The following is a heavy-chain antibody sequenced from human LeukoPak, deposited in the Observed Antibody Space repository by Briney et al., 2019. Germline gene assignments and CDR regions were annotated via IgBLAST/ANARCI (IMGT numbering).Heavy chain of an antibody. CDR3: ARHQDIVVVVAAPRYYGDWFDP. J-gene: IGHJ5*02. CDR1: GFTFSSYA. D-gene: IGHD2-15*01. Sequence: PGGSLRLSCAASGFTFSSYAMHWVRQPPGKGLEWIGEINHSGSTNYNPSLKSRVTISVDTSKNQFSLKLSSVTAADTAVYYCARHQDIVVVVAAPRYYGDWFDPWGQGTLVTVSS. V-gene: IGHV4-34*01. CDR2: INHSGST.